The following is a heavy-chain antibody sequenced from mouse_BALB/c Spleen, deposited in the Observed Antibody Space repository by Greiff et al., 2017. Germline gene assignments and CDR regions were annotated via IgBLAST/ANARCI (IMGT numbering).Heavy chain of an antibody. CDR1: GFTFSNYW. CDR2: IRLKSNNYAT. V-gene: IGHV6-6*02. Sequence: EVKVEESGGGLVQPGGSMKLSCVASGFTFSNYWMNWVRQSPEKGLEWVAEIRLKSNNYATHYAESVKGRFTISRDDSKSSVYLQMNNLRAEDTGIYYCTGYDYDGFAYWGQGTLVTVSA. D-gene: IGHD2-4*01. J-gene: IGHJ3*01. CDR3: TGYDYDGFAY.